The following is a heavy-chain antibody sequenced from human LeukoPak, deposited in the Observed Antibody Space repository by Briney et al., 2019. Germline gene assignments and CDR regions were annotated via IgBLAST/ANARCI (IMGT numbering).Heavy chain of an antibody. J-gene: IGHJ4*02. CDR2: IKQDGSEK. Sequence: GGSLRLSCAASGFTFSSYWMSWVRQAPGKGLEWVANIKQDGSEKYYVDSVKGRFTISRDNAKNSLYLQMNSLRAEDTAVYYCAKWGYCSSTSCYLDYWGQGTLVTVSS. CDR3: AKWGYCSSTSCYLDY. V-gene: IGHV3-7*03. D-gene: IGHD2-2*01. CDR1: GFTFSSYW.